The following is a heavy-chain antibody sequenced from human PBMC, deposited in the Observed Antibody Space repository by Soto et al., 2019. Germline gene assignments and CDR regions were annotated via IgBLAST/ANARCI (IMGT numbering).Heavy chain of an antibody. CDR1: GFTFSSYA. Sequence: EVQLLESGGGLVQPGGSLRLSCAASGFTFSSYAMSWVRQAPGKGLEWVSAISGGRGSTHYADSVKGRFTISRDTSKNPLYRQMNSLRAADTAVYYCANKGAVGATYSFDYWGQGALVTVSS. D-gene: IGHD1-26*01. V-gene: IGHV3-23*01. CDR2: ISGGRGST. J-gene: IGHJ4*02. CDR3: ANKGAVGATYSFDY.